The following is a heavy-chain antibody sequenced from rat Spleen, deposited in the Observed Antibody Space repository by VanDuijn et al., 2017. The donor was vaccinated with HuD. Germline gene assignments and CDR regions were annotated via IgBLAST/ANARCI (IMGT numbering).Heavy chain of an antibody. CDR3: ARRTRVSHWYFDF. Sequence: EVQLVESGGGLVQPGRSLKLSCAASGFTFSDFNMAWVRQAPKKGLEWVSTIYYDGRGTYYRDSVKGRFTISRDNAKSTLYLQMDSLRSEDTATYYCARRTRVSHWYFDFWGPGTMVTVSS. CDR1: GFTFSDFN. D-gene: IGHD1-4*01. V-gene: IGHV5-7*01. J-gene: IGHJ1*01. CDR2: IYYDGRGT.